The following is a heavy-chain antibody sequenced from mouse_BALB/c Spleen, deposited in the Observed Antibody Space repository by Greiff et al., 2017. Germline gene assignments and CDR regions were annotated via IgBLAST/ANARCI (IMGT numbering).Heavy chain of an antibody. D-gene: IGHD2-2*01. V-gene: IGHV1-63*02. CDR3: AAGRWLPRYWYFDV. CDR2: IYPGGGYT. CDR1: GYTFTNYW. J-gene: IGHJ1*01. Sequence: QVHVKQSGAELVRPGTSVKMSCKAAGYTFTNYWIGWVKQRPGHGLEWIGDIYPGGGYTNYNEKFKGKATLTADTSSSTAYMQLSSLTSEDSAIYYGAAGRWLPRYWYFDVWGAGTTVTVSS.